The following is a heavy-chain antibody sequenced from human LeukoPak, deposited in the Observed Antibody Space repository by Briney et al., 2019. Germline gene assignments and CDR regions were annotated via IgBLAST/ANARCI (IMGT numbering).Heavy chain of an antibody. J-gene: IGHJ3*02. D-gene: IGHD6-19*01. CDR1: GYTFTSCG. Sequence: ASVKVSCKASGYTFTSCGISWVRQAPGQGLEWMGWISAYNGNTNYAQKLQGRVTMTTDTSTTTAYMELGSLRSDDTALYYCARDGTVAGTGDAFDIWGKGTMVTVSS. V-gene: IGHV1-18*01. CDR2: ISAYNGNT. CDR3: ARDGTVAGTGDAFDI.